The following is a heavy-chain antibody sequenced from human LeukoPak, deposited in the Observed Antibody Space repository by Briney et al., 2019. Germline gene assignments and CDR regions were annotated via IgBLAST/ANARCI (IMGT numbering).Heavy chain of an antibody. J-gene: IGHJ4*02. CDR1: GFTFGSYS. D-gene: IGHD6-13*01. V-gene: IGHV3-23*01. CDR2: ISGSGGST. CDR3: AKVPPIAAAGRDY. Sequence: GGSLRLSCAASGFTFGSYSMSWVRQAPGKGLEWVSAISGSGGSTFYADSVKGRFTISRDNSKNTLYLQMNSLRAEDTAVYYCAKVPPIAAAGRDYWGQGTLVTVSS.